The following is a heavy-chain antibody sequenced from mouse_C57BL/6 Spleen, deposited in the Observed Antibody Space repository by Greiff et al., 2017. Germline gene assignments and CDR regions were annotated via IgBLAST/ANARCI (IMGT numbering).Heavy chain of an antibody. V-gene: IGHV1-80*01. J-gene: IGHJ1*03. CDR3: ARSHYGSSRHWYFDV. CDR2: IYPGDGDT. Sequence: VQLQQSGAELVKPGASVKISCKASGYAFSSYWMNWVKQRPGKGLEWIGQIYPGDGDTNYNGKFKGKATLTADKSSSTAYMQLSSLTSEDSAVYFCARSHYGSSRHWYFDVWGTGTTVTVSS. D-gene: IGHD1-1*01. CDR1: GYAFSSYW.